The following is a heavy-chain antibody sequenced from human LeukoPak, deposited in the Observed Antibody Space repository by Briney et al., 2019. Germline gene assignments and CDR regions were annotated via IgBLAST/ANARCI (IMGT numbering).Heavy chain of an antibody. CDR2: INPNSGGT. J-gene: IGHJ3*02. D-gene: IGHD7-27*01. CDR3: ARSSLNWGFGAFDI. Sequence: GASVKVSCKASGFTFTNYYMHWVRQAPGQGLEWMGWINPNSGGTNYAQKFQGWVTMTRDTSISTAYMELSRLRSDDTAVYYCARSSLNWGFGAFDIWGQGTMVTVSS. CDR1: GFTFTNYY. V-gene: IGHV1-2*04.